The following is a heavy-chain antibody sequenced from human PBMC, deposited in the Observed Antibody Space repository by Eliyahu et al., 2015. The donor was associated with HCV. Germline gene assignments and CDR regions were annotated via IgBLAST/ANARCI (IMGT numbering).Heavy chain of an antibody. CDR1: GFTFRXYA. D-gene: IGHD3-10*01. CDR2: ISGDSIGT. CDR3: AQERQYPSDFGESIES. Sequence: EVQLLESGGGLVQPGGSLRLSXAAYGFTFRXYAMNWVRQAPGKGLGWVSVISGDSIGTYYADSVKGRFTISRDNSKNMLYLQMNTLRVEDTAVYYCAQERQYPSDFGESIESWGQGTLVTVSS. V-gene: IGHV3-23*01. J-gene: IGHJ4*02.